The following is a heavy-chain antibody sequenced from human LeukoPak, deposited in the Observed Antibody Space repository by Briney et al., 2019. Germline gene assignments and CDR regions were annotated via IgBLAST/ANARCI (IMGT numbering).Heavy chain of an antibody. V-gene: IGHV3-21*01. D-gene: IGHD1-14*01. CDR1: GFSFSSYA. J-gene: IGHJ5*02. CDR2: ISSSSSHI. CDR3: ARNRWFDP. Sequence: GGSLRLSCAASGFSFSSYAMNWVRQAPGKGLEWVSSISSSSSHIYYADSVKGRFTISRDNAKNSLYLQMNSLRAEDTAVYYCARNRWFDPWGQGTLVTVSS.